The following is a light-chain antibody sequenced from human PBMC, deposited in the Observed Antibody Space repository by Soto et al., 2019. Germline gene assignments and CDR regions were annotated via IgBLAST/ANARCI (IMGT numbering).Light chain of an antibody. CDR2: YDS. Sequence: SYELTQPPSVSVAPGKTARITCGGNNIGSNSVHWYQQKPGQAPVLVIYYDSDRPSGIPERFSGSNSGNTATLTISRVEAGEEADYYCQVWDSSSDHPVFGGGTKLTVL. V-gene: IGLV3-21*04. CDR1: NIGSNS. J-gene: IGLJ2*01. CDR3: QVWDSSSDHPV.